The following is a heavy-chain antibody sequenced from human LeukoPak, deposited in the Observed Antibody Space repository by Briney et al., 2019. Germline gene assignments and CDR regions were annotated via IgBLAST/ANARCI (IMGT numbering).Heavy chain of an antibody. J-gene: IGHJ4*02. CDR3: ARNVYNFDY. V-gene: IGHV3-48*03. CDR1: GFTFSSYE. D-gene: IGHD3-10*02. CDR2: ISSSGSTI. Sequence: GGSLRLSCAASGFTFSSYEMNWVRQAPRKGLEWVSYISSSGSTIYYADSVQGRFTISRDNAQNSLYLQMSSLRAEDTAVYYCARNVYNFDYWGQGTLVTVSS.